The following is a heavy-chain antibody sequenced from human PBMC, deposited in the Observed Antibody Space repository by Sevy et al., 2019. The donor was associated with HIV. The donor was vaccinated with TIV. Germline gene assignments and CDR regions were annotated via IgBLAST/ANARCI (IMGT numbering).Heavy chain of an antibody. V-gene: IGHV1-69*13. CDR1: GGTFSSDA. Sequence: ASVKVSCKASGGTFSSDAISWVRQAPGQGLEWMGGIIPMFGTANYAQKFQRRVTITADESTSTAYMDLSSLRSEDTAVYYCARGRSLSGGNDYYYYYGMDVWGQGTTVTVSS. J-gene: IGHJ6*02. CDR3: ARGRSLSGGNDYYYYYGMDV. D-gene: IGHD2-15*01. CDR2: IIPMFGTA.